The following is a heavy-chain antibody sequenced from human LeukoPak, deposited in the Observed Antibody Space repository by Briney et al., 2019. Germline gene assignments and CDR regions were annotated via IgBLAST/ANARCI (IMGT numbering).Heavy chain of an antibody. D-gene: IGHD2-2*01. Sequence: ASVKVSCKASGYTFTGYYMHWVRQAPGQGLEWMGWINPNSGGTNYAQKFQGRVTMPRDTSISTAYMELSRLRSDDTAVYYCARAHYCSSTSCYRVVFDYWGQGTLVTVSS. V-gene: IGHV1-2*02. CDR2: INPNSGGT. CDR3: ARAHYCSSTSCYRVVFDY. CDR1: GYTFTGYY. J-gene: IGHJ4*02.